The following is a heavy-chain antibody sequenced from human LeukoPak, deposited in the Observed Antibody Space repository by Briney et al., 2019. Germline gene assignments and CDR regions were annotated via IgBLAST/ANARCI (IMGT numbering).Heavy chain of an antibody. J-gene: IGHJ4*02. D-gene: IGHD1-1*01. CDR1: GFTFSSYS. Sequence: KPGGSLRLSCAASGFTFSSYSMNWVRQAPGKGLEWVSSISSSSSYIYYADSVKGQFTISRDNAKNSLYLQMNSLRAEDTAVYYCARADWNDEGFDYWGQGTLVTVSS. V-gene: IGHV3-21*01. CDR2: ISSSSSYI. CDR3: ARADWNDEGFDY.